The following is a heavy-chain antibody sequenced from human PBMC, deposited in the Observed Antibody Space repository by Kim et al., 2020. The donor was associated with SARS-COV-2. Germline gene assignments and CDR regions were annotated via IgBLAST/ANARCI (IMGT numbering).Heavy chain of an antibody. CDR1: GGSISNYY. CDR3: ARGGTNQLAQV. Sequence: SETLSLTCTVSGGSISNYYWNWIRQPPGKELEGMGYIFYSGTTNYNPSLKSRLTISLDTTKNQFSLKLTSVTAADTAVYFCARGGTNQLAQVWGQGTLVTVSS. CDR2: IFYSGTT. V-gene: IGHV4-59*13. D-gene: IGHD2-2*01. J-gene: IGHJ4*02.